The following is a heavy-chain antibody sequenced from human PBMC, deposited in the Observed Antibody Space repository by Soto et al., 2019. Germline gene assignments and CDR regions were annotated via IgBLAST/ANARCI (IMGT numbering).Heavy chain of an antibody. CDR1: GFTFSSYA. CDR2: ISGSGGST. Sequence: VGSLSLSCAASGFTFSSYAMSWVRQAPWKGLEWVSAISGSGGSTYYADSVKGRFTISRDNSKNTLYLQMNSLRAEDTAVYYCARRSQQQLPYYYYGMDVWGQGTTVTVSS. J-gene: IGHJ6*02. CDR3: ARRSQQQLPYYYYGMDV. D-gene: IGHD6-13*01. V-gene: IGHV3-23*01.